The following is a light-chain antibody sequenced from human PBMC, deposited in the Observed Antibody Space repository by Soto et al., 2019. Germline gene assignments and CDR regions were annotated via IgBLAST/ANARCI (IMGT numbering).Light chain of an antibody. CDR1: SSDIGGYKY. CDR2: DVS. Sequence: QSALTEPGTVSGSPGQSITISKTGNSSDIGGYKYVSWYQQHPGKAPKLMIYDVSNRPSGVSNRFSGSKSGNTATLTISGLQGEDEAEYYCSSYTGGSTYVFGTRTKVTVL. J-gene: IGLJ1*01. V-gene: IGLV2-14*01. CDR3: SSYTGGSTYV.